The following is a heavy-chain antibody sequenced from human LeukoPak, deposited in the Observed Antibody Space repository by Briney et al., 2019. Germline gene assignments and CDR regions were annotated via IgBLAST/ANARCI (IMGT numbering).Heavy chain of an antibody. Sequence: GGSLRLSCAASGFTFNMYSMSWVRQAPGKGLEWVSVIYSGGSTYYADSVKGRFTISRDNYSLRAEDTAVYYCARVRYSYGYYFDYWGQGTLVTVSS. CDR3: ARVRYSYGYYFDY. CDR2: IYSGGST. V-gene: IGHV3-53*01. D-gene: IGHD5-18*01. CDR1: GFTFNMYS. J-gene: IGHJ4*02.